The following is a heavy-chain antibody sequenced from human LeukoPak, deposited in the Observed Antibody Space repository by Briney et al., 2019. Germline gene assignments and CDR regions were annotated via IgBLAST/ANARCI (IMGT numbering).Heavy chain of an antibody. V-gene: IGHV4-59*01. CDR2: IYYSGST. J-gene: IGHJ5*02. Sequence: SETLSLTCTVPGGSISSYYWSWIRQPPGKGLEWIGYIYYSGSTNYNPSLKSRVTISVDTSKNQFSLKLSSVTAADTAVYYCARTHYSSGWYSGLRNWFDPWGQGTLVTVSS. D-gene: IGHD6-19*01. CDR3: ARTHYSSGWYSGLRNWFDP. CDR1: GGSISSYY.